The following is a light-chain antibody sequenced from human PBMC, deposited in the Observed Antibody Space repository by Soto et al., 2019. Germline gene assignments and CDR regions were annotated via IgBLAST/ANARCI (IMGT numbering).Light chain of an antibody. CDR1: SSDVGSYNL. CDR3: CSYAGSSTYAV. J-gene: IGLJ7*01. V-gene: IGLV2-23*01. Sequence: QSALTQPASVSGSPGQSITISCTGTSSDVGSYNLVSWYQQHPGKATKLMIYEGSKRPSGVSNRFSGSKSGNTASLTISGLQAEDEADYYCCSYAGSSTYAVFGGGTQLTVL. CDR2: EGS.